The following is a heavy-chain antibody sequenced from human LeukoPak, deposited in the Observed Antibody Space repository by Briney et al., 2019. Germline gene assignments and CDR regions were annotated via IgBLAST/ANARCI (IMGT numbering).Heavy chain of an antibody. D-gene: IGHD3-16*02. CDR1: GFVFTIYT. J-gene: IGHJ3*02. CDR2: ISGSGNGFSI. CDR3: ARESFSYYDYVWGSYRKVNDAFDI. Sequence: GGSLRLSCSASGFVFTIYTMYWVRQAPGKGPEYVSTISGSGNGFSIYYADSVKGRFTISRDDSKSILYLQMNGLRSEDTAVYYCARESFSYYDYVWGSYRKVNDAFDIWGQGTMVTVSS. V-gene: IGHV3-64*04.